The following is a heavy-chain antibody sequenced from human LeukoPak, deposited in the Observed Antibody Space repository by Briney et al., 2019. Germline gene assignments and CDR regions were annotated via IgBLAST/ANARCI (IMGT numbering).Heavy chain of an antibody. V-gene: IGHV4-34*01. CDR1: GGSFSGFY. D-gene: IGHD5-24*01. CDR3: ARGLGEGYPDY. CDR2: IKHGGIT. J-gene: IGHJ4*02. Sequence: PSETLSVTCAVHGGSFSGFYWTWMRQPPGKELEWIGEIKHGGITKYHPSLNSRVTMSEDASNNQFSLKLTSVTAADTAVYYCARGLGEGYPDYWGPGTLVTVSS.